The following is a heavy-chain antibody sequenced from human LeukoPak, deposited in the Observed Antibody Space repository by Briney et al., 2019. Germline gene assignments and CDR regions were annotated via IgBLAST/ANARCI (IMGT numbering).Heavy chain of an antibody. CDR1: GFTFSSYW. V-gene: IGHV3-74*01. CDR2: INTDGSST. J-gene: IGHJ4*02. D-gene: IGHD3-16*01. CDR3: AKDSGWGKDSYR. Sequence: GGSLRLSCAAPGFTFSSYWMHWVRQAPGKGLVWVSRINTDGSSTSYADSVKGRFTISRDNAKNSLYLQMSSLRAEDTALYYCAKDSGWGKDSYRWGQGTLVTVSS.